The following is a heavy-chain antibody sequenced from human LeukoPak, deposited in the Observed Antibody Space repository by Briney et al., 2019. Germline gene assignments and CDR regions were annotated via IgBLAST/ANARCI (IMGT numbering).Heavy chain of an antibody. D-gene: IGHD2-21*02. V-gene: IGHV3-30-3*01. CDR2: ISYDGSNK. J-gene: IGHJ3*02. CDR3: ASIVVVTATLDAFDI. CDR1: GFTFSSYA. Sequence: GGSLRLSCAASGFTFSSYAMHCVRQAPGKGLEWVAVISYDGSNKYYADSVKGRFTISRDNSKNTLYLQMNSLRAEDTAVYYCASIVVVTATLDAFDIWGQGTMVTVSS.